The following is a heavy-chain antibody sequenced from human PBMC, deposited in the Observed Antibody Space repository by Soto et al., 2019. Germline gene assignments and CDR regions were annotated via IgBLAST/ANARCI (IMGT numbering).Heavy chain of an antibody. J-gene: IGHJ4*02. D-gene: IGHD6-13*01. CDR2: INGDGSAT. V-gene: IGHV3-74*01. CDR3: GRDLAAAGTD. CDR1: GLTFSSYW. Sequence: GGSLRISCAASGLTFSSYWMDWVRQGPGTGLVWVSRINGDGSATGYADSVKGRFTISRDNTKNTLYLQMNSLRAEDTAVYYCGRDLAAAGTDWGQGTLVTVSS.